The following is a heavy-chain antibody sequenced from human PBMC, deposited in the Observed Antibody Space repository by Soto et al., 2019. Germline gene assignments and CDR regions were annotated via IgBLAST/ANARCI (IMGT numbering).Heavy chain of an antibody. CDR2: IYPSDSDS. J-gene: IGHJ3*02. CDR1: GYRFPSSW. CDR3: ARHWDSLGYCSGGSCLGI. V-gene: IGHV5-51*01. Sequence: SLKISCKGSGYRFPSSWIGWVRQRPGKGLEWMGIIYPSDSDSRYSPSFQGQVTISADKSISTAYLQWSSLKASDTAMYYCARHWDSLGYCSGGSCLGIWGQGTMVTVSS. D-gene: IGHD2-15*01.